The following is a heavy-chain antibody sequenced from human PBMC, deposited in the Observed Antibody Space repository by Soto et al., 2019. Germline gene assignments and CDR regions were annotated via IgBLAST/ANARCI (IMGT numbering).Heavy chain of an antibody. D-gene: IGHD5-12*01. CDR2: LSDRGTS. CDR1: GFSVSSTY. V-gene: IGHV3-53*02. CDR3: AGDYASGGYDF. J-gene: IGHJ4*02. Sequence: DVQVVETGGDLIQPGGSLRLSCAASGFSVSSTYMSWVRQAPGKGLEWVSTLSDRGTSHYAASVTGRFSVSRDNSKNTLYLQMNGLRVDDTAIYYCAGDYASGGYDFRGQGTQVTVSS.